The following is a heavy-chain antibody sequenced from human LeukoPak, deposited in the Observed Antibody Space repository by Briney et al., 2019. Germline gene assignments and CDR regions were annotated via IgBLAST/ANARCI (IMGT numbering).Heavy chain of an antibody. CDR1: GYTFTSYA. J-gene: IGHJ5*02. CDR3: ARFMGGMFAVAGIRVNWFDP. D-gene: IGHD6-19*01. CDR2: INTNTGNP. V-gene: IGHV7-4-1*02. Sequence: GASVKVSCKASGYTFTSYAMNWVRQAPGQGLEWMGWINTNTGNPTYAQGFTGRFVFSLDTSVSTAYLQISSLKAEDTAVYYCARFMGGMFAVAGIRVNWFDPWGQGTLVTVSS.